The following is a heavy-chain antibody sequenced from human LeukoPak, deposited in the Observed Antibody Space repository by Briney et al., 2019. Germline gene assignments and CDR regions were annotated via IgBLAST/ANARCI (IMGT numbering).Heavy chain of an antibody. D-gene: IGHD2-2*03. CDR3: ARLDIVVVPAAPGAYYYYMDV. J-gene: IGHJ6*03. V-gene: IGHV5-51*01. Sequence: GESLKISCKGSGYSFTSYWIGWVRQMPGKGLEWMGIVYPGDTDTRYSPSFQGQVTISADKSISTAYLQWSSLKASDTAMYYCARLDIVVVPAAPGAYYYYMDVWGKGTTVTVSS. CDR1: GYSFTSYW. CDR2: VYPGDTDT.